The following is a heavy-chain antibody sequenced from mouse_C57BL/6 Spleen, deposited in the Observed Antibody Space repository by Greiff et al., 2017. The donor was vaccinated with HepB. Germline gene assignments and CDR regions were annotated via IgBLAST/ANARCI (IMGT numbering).Heavy chain of an antibody. V-gene: IGHV5-9-1*02. CDR1: GFTFSSYA. D-gene: IGHD1-1*01. J-gene: IGHJ4*01. Sequence: DVQLVESGEGLVKPGGSLKLSCAASGFTFSSYAMSWVRQTPEKRLEWVAYISSGGDYIYYADTVKGRFTISRDNARNTLYLQMSSLKSEDTAMYYCTRGHYYGSSYYAMDYWGQGTSVTVSS. CDR2: ISSGGDYI. CDR3: TRGHYYGSSYYAMDY.